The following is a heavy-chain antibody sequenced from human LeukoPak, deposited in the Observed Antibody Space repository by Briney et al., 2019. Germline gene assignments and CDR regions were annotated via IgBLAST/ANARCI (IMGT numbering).Heavy chain of an antibody. V-gene: IGHV3-30*02. CDR1: GFTFSNYA. J-gene: IGHJ4*02. Sequence: GGSLRLSCAASGFTFSNYAMHWVRQAPGNGLEWVAFIRYDGSIKHYVDSVKGRFTISRDSSKNTLYLQMNSLRTEDTAVYYCAQDLGLGGYFDYWGQGILVTVSS. D-gene: IGHD3/OR15-3a*01. CDR3: AQDLGLGGYFDY. CDR2: IRYDGSIK.